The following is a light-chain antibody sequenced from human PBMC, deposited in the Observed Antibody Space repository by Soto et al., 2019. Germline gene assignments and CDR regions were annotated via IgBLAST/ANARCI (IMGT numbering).Light chain of an antibody. V-gene: IGKV1-39*01. CDR1: QTVSTY. CDR3: QQTSSSPWT. Sequence: DILMTQSPSSLSASIGDRVTISCRTSQTVSTYLNWYQHKPGRGPTLLIYAASSLQSGVPSRFSGSGSGTDFTLTIGSLQPEDFATYYCQQTSSSPWTFGQGTK. J-gene: IGKJ1*01. CDR2: AAS.